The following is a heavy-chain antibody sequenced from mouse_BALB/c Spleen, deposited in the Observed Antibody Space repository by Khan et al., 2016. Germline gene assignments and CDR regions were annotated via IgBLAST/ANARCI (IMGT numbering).Heavy chain of an antibody. Sequence: EVELVESGGGLVQPGGSLRLSCATSGFTFTDYYMSWVRQPPGKALEWLGFIRNKANGYTTEYSVSVKGTFTIFRDNAQGILYLQRNTRRAEDSDTYYCARDRRRLRGAMDYWGQGTSVTVSS. CDR3: ARDRRRLRGAMDY. J-gene: IGHJ4*01. CDR2: IRNKANGYTT. V-gene: IGHV7-3*02. D-gene: IGHD2-4*01. CDR1: GFTFTDYY.